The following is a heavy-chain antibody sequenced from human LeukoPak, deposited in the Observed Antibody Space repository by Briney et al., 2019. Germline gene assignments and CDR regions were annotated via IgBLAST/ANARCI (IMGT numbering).Heavy chain of an antibody. V-gene: IGHV3-33*08. Sequence: GGSLRLSCAASGFTFSSYGMHWVRQAPGKGLEWVAVIWYDGSNKYYADSVKGRFTISRDNSKNTLYLQMNSLRAEDTAVYYCARAYGSGSYRYPFDYWGQGTLVTVSS. J-gene: IGHJ4*02. CDR2: IWYDGSNK. CDR3: ARAYGSGSYRYPFDY. CDR1: GFTFSSYG. D-gene: IGHD3-10*01.